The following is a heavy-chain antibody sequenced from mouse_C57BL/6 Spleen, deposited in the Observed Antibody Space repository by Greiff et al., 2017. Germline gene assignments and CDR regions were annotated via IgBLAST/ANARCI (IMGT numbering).Heavy chain of an antibody. CDR3: AREVFDY. Sequence: EVQRVESGGGLVKPGGSLKLSCAASGFAFSDYGMHWVRQAPEKGLEWVAYISSGSSTIDYADTVKGRFTISRDIAKNTLFLQMASLRSGDTAMYYCAREVFDYWGQGTTLTVSS. J-gene: IGHJ2*01. V-gene: IGHV5-17*01. CDR2: ISSGSSTI. CDR1: GFAFSDYG.